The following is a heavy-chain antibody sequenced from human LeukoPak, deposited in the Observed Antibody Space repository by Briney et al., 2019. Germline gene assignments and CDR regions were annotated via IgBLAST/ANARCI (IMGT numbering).Heavy chain of an antibody. CDR2: IIPIFGTA. V-gene: IGHV1-69*13. Sequence: GASVKVSCKASGGTFSSYAISWVRQAPGQGLEWMGGIIPIFGTANYAQKFQGRVTITADESTGTAYMELSSLRSEDTAVYYCASPPSHCSGGSCYPATGVTYFDYWGQGTLVTVSS. D-gene: IGHD2-15*01. CDR3: ASPPSHCSGGSCYPATGVTYFDY. J-gene: IGHJ4*02. CDR1: GGTFSSYA.